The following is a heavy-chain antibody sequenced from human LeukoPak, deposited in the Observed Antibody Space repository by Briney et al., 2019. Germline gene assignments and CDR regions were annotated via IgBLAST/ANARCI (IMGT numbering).Heavy chain of an antibody. V-gene: IGHV3-30-3*01. CDR3: ARDWGRRYSSGWYGDFDY. CDR1: GFTFSNYA. CDR2: VSYDGSDK. J-gene: IGHJ4*02. Sequence: GGSLRLSCAASGFTFSNYAMHWVRQAPGKGLEWVAVVSYDGSDKYYADSVKGRFTISRDNSKNTLYLQMNSLRPEDTAVYYCARDWGRRYSSGWYGDFDYWGQGTLVTVSS. D-gene: IGHD6-19*01.